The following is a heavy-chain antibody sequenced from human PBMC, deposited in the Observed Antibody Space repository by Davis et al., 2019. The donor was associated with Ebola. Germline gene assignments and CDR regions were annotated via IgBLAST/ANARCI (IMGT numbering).Heavy chain of an antibody. Sequence: MPSDPLSLTFPVPGGSISSYYWSWIRQPPGRGLEWIGYIYSSGSTNYNPSLKSRVTISVDTSKNHFSLKLSSVTAADTAVYYCARDSRWLVPGTYYYYGMDVWGQGTTVTVSS. CDR1: GGSISSYY. V-gene: IGHV4-59*01. J-gene: IGHJ6*02. CDR3: ARDSRWLVPGTYYYYGMDV. CDR2: IYSSGST. D-gene: IGHD6-19*01.